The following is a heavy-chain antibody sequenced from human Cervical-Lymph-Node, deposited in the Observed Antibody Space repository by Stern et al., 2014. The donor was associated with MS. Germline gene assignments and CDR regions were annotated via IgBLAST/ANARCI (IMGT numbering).Heavy chain of an antibody. CDR3: ARRGHGYMGIDY. D-gene: IGHD1-1*01. CDR2: IYPGDSET. Sequence: QLVQSGAEVKKPGESLRISCEVSGYRFTNNWIGWVRQMPGKGLEWMGIIYPGDSETRYSPSFQGQVTILVDTSNTTTYLQWSSLRASDTAIYYCARRGHGYMGIDYWGQGTLVTVSS. CDR1: GYRFTNNW. J-gene: IGHJ4*02. V-gene: IGHV5-51*03.